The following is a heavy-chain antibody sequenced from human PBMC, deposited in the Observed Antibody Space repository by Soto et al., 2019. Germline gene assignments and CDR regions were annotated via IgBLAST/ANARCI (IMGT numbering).Heavy chain of an antibody. CDR1: GFPCSSYA. Sequence: PXGALKLSCVASGFPCSSYAMSWVRQTPGKGLEWVSGISGSGGRTYYADSVKGRFTISRDNSNNTLSLQMHILRVEDTAVYFCAKGGYYSLFDIWGQGTMVTVS. CDR2: ISGSGGRT. CDR3: AKGGYYSLFDI. V-gene: IGHV3-23*01. J-gene: IGHJ3*02. D-gene: IGHD3-16*01.